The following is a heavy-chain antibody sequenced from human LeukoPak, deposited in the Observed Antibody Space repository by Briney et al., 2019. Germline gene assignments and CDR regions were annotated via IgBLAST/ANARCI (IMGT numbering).Heavy chain of an antibody. D-gene: IGHD3-22*01. CDR2: ISSSSDYI. CDR3: ARDSYFYDTSGYYLYYFDY. CDR1: GFTFSSYS. J-gene: IGHJ4*02. Sequence: GGSLRLSCAASGFTFSSYSMNWVRQAPGKGLEWIPSISSSSDYIYYADSVKGRFTISRDNAKNSLYLQMNSLRAEDTAVYYCARDSYFYDTSGYYLYYFDYWGQGTLVTVSS. V-gene: IGHV3-21*01.